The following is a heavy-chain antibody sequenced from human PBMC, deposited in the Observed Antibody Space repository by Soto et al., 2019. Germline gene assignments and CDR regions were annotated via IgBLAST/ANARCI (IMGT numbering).Heavy chain of an antibody. CDR2: ISNYNGNT. V-gene: IGHV1-18*01. CDR3: ARDSNSYHMDV. CDR1: GYTFSYYD. Sequence: ASVKVSCKASGYTFSYYDITWVRQAPGQGLEWLGWISNYNGNTKYAQRVQGRVTMTTDTSTSTAYMELRSLRFDDAAVYYCARDSNSYHMDVWGKGTTVTVSS. J-gene: IGHJ6*03.